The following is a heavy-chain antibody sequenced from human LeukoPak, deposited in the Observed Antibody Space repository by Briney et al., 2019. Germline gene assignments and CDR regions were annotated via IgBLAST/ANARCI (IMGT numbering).Heavy chain of an antibody. Sequence: SETLSLTCTVSGGSISSSSYYWGWIRQPPGKGLEWIGSIYYSGSTYYNPSLKSRVTISVDTSKNQFSLKLSSVTAADTAVYYCAREQAYYYGSGSPTTDGWFDPWGQGTLVTVSS. D-gene: IGHD3-10*01. V-gene: IGHV4-39*07. CDR2: IYYSGST. CDR1: GGSISSSSYY. J-gene: IGHJ5*02. CDR3: AREQAYYYGSGSPTTDGWFDP.